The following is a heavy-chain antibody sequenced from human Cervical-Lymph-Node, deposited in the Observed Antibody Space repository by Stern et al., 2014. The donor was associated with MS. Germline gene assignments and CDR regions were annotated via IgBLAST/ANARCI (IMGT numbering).Heavy chain of an antibody. J-gene: IGHJ4*02. Sequence: VQLEESGGGVVQPGRSLRLSCAASGFIFRNSGMHWVRQAPGKGLEWGAVVWQDGSNKYYADSVKGRFTISRDNSNNMVDLQMNSLRVEDMGIYYCTRDPRGYCSGGSCYQGFFDSWGRGTLVTVSS. V-gene: IGHV3-33*01. CDR3: TRDPRGYCSGGSCYQGFFDS. CDR2: VWQDGSNK. D-gene: IGHD2-15*01. CDR1: GFIFRNSG.